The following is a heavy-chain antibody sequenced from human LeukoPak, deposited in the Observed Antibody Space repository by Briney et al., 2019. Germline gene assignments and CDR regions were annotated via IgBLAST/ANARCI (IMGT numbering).Heavy chain of an antibody. Sequence: GGSLRLSCAASGFTFSSYSMNWVRQAPGKGLEWVSSISSSSSSYIYYADSVKGRFTISRDNAKNSLYLQMNSLRAEDTAVYYCARNYDVDAFDIWGQGTMVTVSS. D-gene: IGHD3-3*01. J-gene: IGHJ3*02. CDR2: ISSSSSSYI. CDR1: GFTFSSYS. CDR3: ARNYDVDAFDI. V-gene: IGHV3-21*01.